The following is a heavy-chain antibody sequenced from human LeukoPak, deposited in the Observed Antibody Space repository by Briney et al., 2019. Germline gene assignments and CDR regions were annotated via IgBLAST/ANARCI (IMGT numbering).Heavy chain of an antibody. D-gene: IGHD2-15*01. J-gene: IGHJ4*02. CDR2: INPSSGDT. Sequence: GASVKVSCKASGYGFIGYHVHWVRQATGQGLEWVGWINPSSGDTEYSQKYQGRVTMTRDTSISTAYMELSRLTSDDTAVYCCARLPLRYCSAGSCYRDYWGQGTLVTVSS. V-gene: IGHV1-2*02. CDR1: GYGFIGYH. CDR3: ARLPLRYCSAGSCYRDY.